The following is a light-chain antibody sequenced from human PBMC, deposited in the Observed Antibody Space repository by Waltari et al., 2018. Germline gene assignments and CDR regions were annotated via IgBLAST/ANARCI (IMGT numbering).Light chain of an antibody. CDR2: VNSDGSH. CDR3: QTGGHGTWV. J-gene: IGLJ3*02. CDR1: SGHSSNV. V-gene: IGLV4-69*01. Sequence: QLVLTQSPSASASLGASVKLTCTLSSGHSSNVIAWHQQQAEKGPRYLMKVNSDGSHSKGDKIPDRFSGSSSGAEQYLTISNLQSEDEADYYCQTGGHGTWVFGGGTKLTVL.